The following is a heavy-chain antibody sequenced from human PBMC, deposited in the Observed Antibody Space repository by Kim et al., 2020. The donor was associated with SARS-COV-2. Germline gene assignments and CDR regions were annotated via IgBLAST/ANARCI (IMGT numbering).Heavy chain of an antibody. CDR3: ASSKSYCSSTSCYQGPYDAFDI. J-gene: IGHJ3*02. CDR2: IYYSGST. Sequence: SETLSLTCTVSGGSISSGGYYWSWIHQHPGKGLEWIGYIYYSGSTYYNPSLKSRVTISVDTSKNQFSLKLSSVTAADTAVYYCASSKSYCSSTSCYQGPYDAFDIWGQGTMVTVSS. D-gene: IGHD2-2*01. CDR1: GGSISSGGYY. V-gene: IGHV4-31*03.